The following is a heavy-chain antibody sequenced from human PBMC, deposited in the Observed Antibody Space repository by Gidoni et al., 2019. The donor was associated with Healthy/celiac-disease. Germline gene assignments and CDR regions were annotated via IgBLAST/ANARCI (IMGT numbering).Heavy chain of an antibody. Sequence: EVQLLESGGGLVQPGGSLRLYCAASGFTLSSYAMSWVRQAPGKGLEWVSAISGSGGSTYYADSVKGRFTISRDNSKNTLYLQMNSLRAEDTAVYYCAKGETGGHYYYGMDVWGQGTTVTVSS. CDR1: GFTLSSYA. J-gene: IGHJ6*02. CDR3: AKGETGGHYYYGMDV. V-gene: IGHV3-23*01. D-gene: IGHD1-1*01. CDR2: ISGSGGST.